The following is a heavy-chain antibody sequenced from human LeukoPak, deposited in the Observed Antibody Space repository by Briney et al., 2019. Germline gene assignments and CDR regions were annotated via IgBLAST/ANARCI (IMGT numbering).Heavy chain of an antibody. CDR1: GYSFTSYW. Sequence: GESLKISCKGSGYSFTSYWIGWVRQMPGKGLEWMGIIYPGDSDTRYSPSFQGQVTISADKSISTAYLQWSSLKASDTAMYYCARQQLVGYYYYGMDVRGQGTTVTVSS. CDR2: IYPGDSDT. CDR3: ARQQLVGYYYYGMDV. V-gene: IGHV5-51*01. D-gene: IGHD6-13*01. J-gene: IGHJ6*02.